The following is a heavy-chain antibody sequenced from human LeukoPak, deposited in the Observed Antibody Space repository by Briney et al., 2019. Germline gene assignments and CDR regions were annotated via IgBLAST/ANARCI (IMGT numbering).Heavy chain of an antibody. Sequence: PSETLSLTCAVYGGSFSGYYWSWIRQPPGKGLEWIGEINHSGSTNYNPSLKSRVTISVDTSKNQFSLKLSSVTAADTAVYYCARPSQAAAAGKNYYYYYGMDIWGQGTTVTVSS. CDR3: ARPSQAAAAGKNYYYYYGMDI. CDR1: GGSFSGYY. CDR2: INHSGST. J-gene: IGHJ6*02. D-gene: IGHD6-13*01. V-gene: IGHV4-34*01.